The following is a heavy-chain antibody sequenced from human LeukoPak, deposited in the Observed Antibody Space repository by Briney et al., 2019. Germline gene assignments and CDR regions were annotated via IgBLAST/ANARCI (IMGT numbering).Heavy chain of an antibody. Sequence: PSETLSLTCAVSGYSISGGYYWGWIRQPPGKGLEWIGSIYHSGSTYYNPSLKSRVTISVDTSKNQFSLKLSSVTAADTAVYYCARRRVVAATLDAFDIWGQGTMVTVSS. J-gene: IGHJ3*02. V-gene: IGHV4-38-2*01. D-gene: IGHD2-15*01. CDR3: ARRRVVAATLDAFDI. CDR2: IYHSGST. CDR1: GYSISGGYY.